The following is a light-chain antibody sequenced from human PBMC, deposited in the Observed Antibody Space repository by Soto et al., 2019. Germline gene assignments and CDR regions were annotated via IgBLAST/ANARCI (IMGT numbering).Light chain of an antibody. V-gene: IGKV3-15*01. CDR2: GAS. CDR3: QQYNNWPPVIT. CDR1: QSVSSN. J-gene: IGKJ5*01. Sequence: EIVMTQSPATLSVSPGERATLSCRASQSVSSNLAWYQQKPGQAPRLLIYGASTRATGIPARFSGSGSGTEFTLTISGLQSEDFAVYYCQQYNNWPPVITFGQGTRLEIK.